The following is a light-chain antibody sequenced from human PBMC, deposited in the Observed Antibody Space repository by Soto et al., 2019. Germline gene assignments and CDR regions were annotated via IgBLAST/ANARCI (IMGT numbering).Light chain of an antibody. CDR3: QQFDTSPWT. CDR2: GAS. J-gene: IGKJ1*01. V-gene: IGKV3-20*01. CDR1: QSISSSH. Sequence: EIVLTQSPGTLSLSPGERATLSCRASQSISSSHLAWCQQNPGQAPRLLIYGASTRATGIPGRFSGSGSETDFTLTISRLEPEDFAVYYCQQFDTSPWTFGQGTKVEIK.